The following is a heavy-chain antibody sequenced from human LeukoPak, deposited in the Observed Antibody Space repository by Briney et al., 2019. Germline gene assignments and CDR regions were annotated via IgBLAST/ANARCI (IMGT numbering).Heavy chain of an antibody. CDR3: ARGGDYGGNFDYMDV. D-gene: IGHD4-23*01. CDR1: GGSISSGSYY. V-gene: IGHV4-61*02. J-gene: IGHJ6*03. Sequence: SETLSLTCTVSGGSISSGSYYWSWIRQPAGKGLEWIGRIYTSGSTNYNPSLKSRVTISVDTSKNQFSLKLSSVTAADTAVYYCARGGDYGGNFDYMDVWGKGTTVTVSS. CDR2: IYTSGST.